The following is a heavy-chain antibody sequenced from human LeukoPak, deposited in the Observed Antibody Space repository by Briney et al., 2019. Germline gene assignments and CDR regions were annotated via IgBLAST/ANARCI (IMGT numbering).Heavy chain of an antibody. CDR2: ISSSSSYI. V-gene: IGHV3-21*01. CDR1: GFTFSVYG. CDR3: ARSQYYYDYGMDV. Sequence: PGGSLRLSCAASGFTFSVYGLNWVRQAPGKGLEWVSSISSSSSYIYYGDSVKGRFTISRDNAKKSLYLQMNSLRAEDTAVYYCARSQYYYDYGMDVWGQGTTVTVSS. J-gene: IGHJ6*02. D-gene: IGHD3-22*01.